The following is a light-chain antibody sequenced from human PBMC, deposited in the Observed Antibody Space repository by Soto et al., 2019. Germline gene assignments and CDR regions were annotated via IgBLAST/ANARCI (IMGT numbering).Light chain of an antibody. CDR3: MQALQTPLT. V-gene: IGKV2-28*01. CDR1: QSLLHSNGYNC. Sequence: DIVMTQSPLSLPVTPGEPASISCRSSQSLLHSNGYNCLNWYLQKPGQSPQVLIYLGSNRASGVPDRISGSGSGTDFTLKISRVEAEDVGVYYCMQALQTPLTFGGGTKVEIK. J-gene: IGKJ4*01. CDR2: LGS.